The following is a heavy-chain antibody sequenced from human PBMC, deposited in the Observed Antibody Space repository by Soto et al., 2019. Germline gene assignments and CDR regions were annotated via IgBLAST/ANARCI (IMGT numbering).Heavy chain of an antibody. V-gene: IGHV3-23*01. Sequence: EVQLLESGGGSVQPGGSLRLSCAASGFTFSSYAMTWVRQAPGKGLEWVSTISGSGGNTYFADSVKGRFTISRDNSKNTLHLQMSSLRAEDTAIYYCAKDQKGGNYYYYGMDVWGQGTTVTVSS. D-gene: IGHD1-1*01. CDR3: AKDQKGGNYYYYGMDV. J-gene: IGHJ6*02. CDR2: ISGSGGNT. CDR1: GFTFSSYA.